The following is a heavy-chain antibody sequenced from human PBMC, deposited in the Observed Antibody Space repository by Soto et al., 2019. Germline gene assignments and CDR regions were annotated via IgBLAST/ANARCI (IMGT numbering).Heavy chain of an antibody. V-gene: IGHV4-4*07. CDR1: GASVNVYY. CDR2: IYTTGST. Sequence: PSETLSLTCNVSGASVNVYYWSWIRQSAGKGLEWIGRIYTTGSTNYNPSLKSRVTMSVDTSKNQVSLKLTSATAADTAVYFCVRDRLNWFDPWGQGTLVPVSS. CDR3: VRDRLNWFDP. J-gene: IGHJ5*02.